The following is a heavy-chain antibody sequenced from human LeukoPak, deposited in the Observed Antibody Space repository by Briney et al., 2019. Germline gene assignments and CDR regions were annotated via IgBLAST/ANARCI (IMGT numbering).Heavy chain of an antibody. CDR2: IYYSGST. V-gene: IGHV4-59*08. CDR1: GGSISSYY. J-gene: IGHJ4*02. Sequence: SETLSLTCTVSGGSISSYYWSWIRQPPGKGLEWIGYIYYSGSTNYNPSLKSRVTISVDTSKNQFSLKLSSVTAADTAVYYCARLTLREGLPTFFDYWGQGTLVTVSS. D-gene: IGHD3-3*01. CDR3: ARLTLREGLPTFFDY.